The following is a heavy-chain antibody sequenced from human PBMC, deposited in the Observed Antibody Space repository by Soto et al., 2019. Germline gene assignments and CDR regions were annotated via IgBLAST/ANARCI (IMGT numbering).Heavy chain of an antibody. CDR3: VWTYYYDSSGYESEL. Sequence: QVQLQQWGAGLLKPSETLSLTCAVYGGSFSGYYWSWIRQPPGKGLEWSGEINHSGSTNYNPSLKSRVTISVDTSEKQFSLKLSSVTAAYTAVYYCVWTYYYDSSGYESELWGQGTLVTVSS. D-gene: IGHD3-22*01. CDR1: GGSFSGYY. J-gene: IGHJ4*02. V-gene: IGHV4-34*01. CDR2: INHSGST.